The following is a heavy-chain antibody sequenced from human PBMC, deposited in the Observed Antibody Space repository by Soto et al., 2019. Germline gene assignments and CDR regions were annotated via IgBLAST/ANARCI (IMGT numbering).Heavy chain of an antibody. D-gene: IGHD6-6*01. Sequence: GGSLRHSCAASGFTFSSYGMHWVRQAPGKGLEWVAVISYDGSNKYYADSVKGRFTISRDNSKNTLYLQMNSLRAEDTAVYYCAKNLESFLAARTPIDYWGQGTLVTVSS. J-gene: IGHJ4*02. CDR1: GFTFSSYG. CDR2: ISYDGSNK. V-gene: IGHV3-30*18. CDR3: AKNLESFLAARTPIDY.